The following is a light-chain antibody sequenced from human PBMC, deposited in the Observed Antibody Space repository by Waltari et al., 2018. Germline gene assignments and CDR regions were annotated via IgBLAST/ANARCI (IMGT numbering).Light chain of an antibody. V-gene: IGKV3-11*01. Sequence: DIVLTQSPAILSLSPGERASLSCRASQSVTNYLAWYQQKPGKAPRLLIYDTSNRATGIPARFSGSGFVTDFTLTISSLEPEDFAVYYCQQRRDWPLTFGGGTKVEIK. CDR2: DTS. CDR1: QSVTNY. CDR3: QQRRDWPLT. J-gene: IGKJ4*01.